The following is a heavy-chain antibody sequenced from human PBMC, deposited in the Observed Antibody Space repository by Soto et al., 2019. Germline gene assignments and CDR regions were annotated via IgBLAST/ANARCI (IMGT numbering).Heavy chain of an antibody. D-gene: IGHD1-1*01. CDR1: GGSISSYY. Sequence: PSETLSLTCTVSGGSISSYYWSWIRQPPGKGLEWIGYIYYSGSTNYNPSLKSRVTISVDTSKNQFSLKLSSVTAADTAVYYCARAPTNGQGYYYYGMDVWGQGTTVTVSS. CDR3: ARAPTNGQGYYYYGMDV. J-gene: IGHJ6*02. V-gene: IGHV4-59*01. CDR2: IYYSGST.